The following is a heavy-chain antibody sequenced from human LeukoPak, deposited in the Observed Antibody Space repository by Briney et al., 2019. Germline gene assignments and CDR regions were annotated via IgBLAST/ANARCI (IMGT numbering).Heavy chain of an antibody. J-gene: IGHJ3*02. V-gene: IGHV6-1*01. CDR3: ARGTNSTFDI. CDR1: GDSVSSNSVA. CDR2: AYSRSRGGR. Sequence: SQTLSLSCAISGDSVSSNSVAWNWIRHSPSRGLEWLGRAYSRSRGGRDYAISVRSRINIDTVTSRNQFSLQLSSVTPEDTAVYYCARGTNSTFDIWGQGTMVTVSS. D-gene: IGHD1-7*01.